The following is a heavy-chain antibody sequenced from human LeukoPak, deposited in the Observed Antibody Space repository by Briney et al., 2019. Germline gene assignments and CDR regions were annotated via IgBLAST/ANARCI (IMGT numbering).Heavy chain of an antibody. CDR2: MYYSGNS. CDR3: ARGFHV. V-gene: IGHV4-59*08. CDR1: GGSISSYY. J-gene: IGHJ3*01. Sequence: ASETLSLTCTVSGGSISSYYWSWIRQPPGKGLELIGYMYYSGNSNYNPSLRSRVTISVDTSKNQFSLELTSVTAADTAVYYCARGFHVWGQGTMVTVSS.